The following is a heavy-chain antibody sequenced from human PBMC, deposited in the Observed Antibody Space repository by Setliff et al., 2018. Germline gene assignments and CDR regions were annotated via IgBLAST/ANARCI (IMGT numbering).Heavy chain of an antibody. D-gene: IGHD3-10*01. J-gene: IGHJ4*02. V-gene: IGHV4-4*08. Sequence: SETLSLTCTVSGGSIGHYYWNWIRQPPGKGLEWIGYVYTSGSTNYNPSLKSRVTISVDTSKTQFSLNLRFVTAADTAVYYCARFGGSASVARFSPPIWGPGSLVTVSS. CDR3: ARFGGSASVARFSPPI. CDR1: GGSIGHYY. CDR2: VYTSGST.